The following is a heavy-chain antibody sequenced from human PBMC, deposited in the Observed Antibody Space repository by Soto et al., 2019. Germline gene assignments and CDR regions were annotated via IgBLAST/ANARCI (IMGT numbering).Heavy chain of an antibody. CDR3: ARDFGDNYYDSSGTDDALDI. CDR2: IIPIFGTA. CDR1: GGTFSSYA. Sequence: SVKVSCKASGGTFSSYAISWVRQAPGQGLEWMGGIIPIFGTANYAQKFQGRVTISADKSTSTAYMELSSLRSEDTAVYYCARDFGDNYYDSSGTDDALDIWGQGTMVTVSS. J-gene: IGHJ3*02. V-gene: IGHV1-69*06. D-gene: IGHD3-22*01.